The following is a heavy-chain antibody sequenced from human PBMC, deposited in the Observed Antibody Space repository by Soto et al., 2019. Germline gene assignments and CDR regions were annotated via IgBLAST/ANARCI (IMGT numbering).Heavy chain of an antibody. J-gene: IGHJ4*02. CDR3: ARLSSGVDY. CDR2: IYYSGST. CDR1: GGSISSYY. D-gene: IGHD6-19*01. V-gene: IGHV4-59*08. Sequence: QVQLQESGPGLVKPSETLSLTCTVSGGSISSYYWSWIRQPPGKGLEWIGYIYYSGSTNYNPSLKSRVTMSVDTSKNQFSLKLSSVTAADTAVYYCARLSSGVDYWGQGTLVTVSS.